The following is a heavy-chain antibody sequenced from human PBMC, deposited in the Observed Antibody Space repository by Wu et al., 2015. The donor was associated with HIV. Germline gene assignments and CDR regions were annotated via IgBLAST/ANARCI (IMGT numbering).Heavy chain of an antibody. CDR1: GFNLNSYG. J-gene: IGHJ6*03. Sequence: QVQLVQSGGDVKKPGASVKVACKASGFNLNSYGIHWVRQAPGQGLEWMGWISGYNGNTKYGQKFQGRVTMTADTSTNTVYMELRSLRSDDTAMYYCARDTVVTVFGVVPHYHYYYMDVWGKGTTVTVSS. CDR3: ARDTVVTVFGVVPHYHYYYMDV. D-gene: IGHD3-3*01. CDR2: ISGYNGNT. V-gene: IGHV1-18*04.